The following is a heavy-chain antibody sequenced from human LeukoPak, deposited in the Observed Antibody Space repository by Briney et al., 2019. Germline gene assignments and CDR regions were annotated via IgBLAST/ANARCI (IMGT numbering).Heavy chain of an antibody. CDR1: GFTFSSYS. V-gene: IGHV3-74*01. CDR3: ARERLSSTYYYDSCGYYY. Sequence: GGSLRLSCAASGFTFSSYSMNWVRQAPGKGLVWVSRINTDGSTTSYADTVKGRFTISRDNAKNTLYLQMDSLRAEDTAVYYCARERLSSTYYYDSCGYYYWGQGTLVTVSS. CDR2: INTDGSTT. D-gene: IGHD3-22*01. J-gene: IGHJ4*02.